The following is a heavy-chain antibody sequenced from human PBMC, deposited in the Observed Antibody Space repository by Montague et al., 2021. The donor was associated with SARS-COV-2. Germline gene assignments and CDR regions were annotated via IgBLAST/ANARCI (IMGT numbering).Heavy chain of an antibody. V-gene: IGHV3-7*01. CDR1: GFSFSSRG. J-gene: IGHJ4*02. D-gene: IGHD3-10*01. Sequence: SLRLSCAASGFSFSSRGMSWVRQVPGKGLEWVATVEQDGSESHYVDSVKGRFTISRDNAKSSAYLQMSSLRVGDTAVYFCARDHYGSEDYWGQGILVTVSS. CDR2: VEQDGSES. CDR3: ARDHYGSEDY.